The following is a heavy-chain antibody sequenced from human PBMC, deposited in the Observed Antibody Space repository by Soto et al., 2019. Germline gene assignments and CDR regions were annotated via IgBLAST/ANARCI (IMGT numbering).Heavy chain of an antibody. D-gene: IGHD6-19*01. CDR3: ARRTYESGWRHYFDY. CDR2: ISPGDSNT. V-gene: IGHV5-51*01. CDR1: GGTFSSYA. Sequence: ASVKVSCKASGGTFSSYAISWVRQMPGKGLEWMGVISPGDSNTRYSPSFQGQVTFSADNSLNTAYLQWNTLRASDTAIYYCARRTYESGWRHYFDYWGQGTLVTVSS. J-gene: IGHJ4*02.